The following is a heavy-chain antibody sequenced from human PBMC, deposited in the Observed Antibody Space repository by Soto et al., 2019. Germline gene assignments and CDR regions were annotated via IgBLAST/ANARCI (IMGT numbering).Heavy chain of an antibody. D-gene: IGHD3-10*01. CDR2: VYYNENT. CDR1: VGSISSCSYD. V-gene: IGHV4-39*01. J-gene: IGHJ5*02. CDR3: ARRERYYGSTGWFDP. Sequence: PSESMCIYWFFVVGSISSCSYDWGWIRQPPGKGLEWIETVYYNENTYYNPSLKSLVTITVDTAKNQFSLNLRSVTAADTAMYFCARRERYYGSTGWFDPWGPGTMVTVSS.